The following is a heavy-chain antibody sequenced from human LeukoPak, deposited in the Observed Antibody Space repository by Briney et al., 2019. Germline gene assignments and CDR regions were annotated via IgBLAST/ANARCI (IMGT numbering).Heavy chain of an antibody. CDR1: GYTFTSNY. CDR3: ARDSHGWFGEFRMDY. V-gene: IGHV1-69*13. Sequence: SVKVSCKASGYTFTSNYIHWVRQAPGQGLEWMGGIIPIFGTANYAQKFQGRVTITADESTSTAYMELSSLRSEDTAVYYCARDSHGWFGEFRMDYWGQGTLVTVSS. CDR2: IIPIFGTA. J-gene: IGHJ4*02. D-gene: IGHD3-10*01.